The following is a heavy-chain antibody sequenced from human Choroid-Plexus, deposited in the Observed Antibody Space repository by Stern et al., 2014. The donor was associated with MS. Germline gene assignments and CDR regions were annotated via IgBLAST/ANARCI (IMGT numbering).Heavy chain of an antibody. CDR1: GFTLGSCA. CDR3: AKDRQYLTYFFDH. J-gene: IGHJ5*02. Sequence: QVQLVQSGGGVVQPGRPLRLSCVASGFTLGSCAMHWVRQAPGKGLEWVAGVSYDGSNKYYADSVKGRFTIARDNSQNTLYMQMSSLRPEDTAVYYCAKDRQYLTYFFDHWGQGPLVTVSS. CDR2: VSYDGSNK. V-gene: IGHV3-30*18. D-gene: IGHD2/OR15-2a*01.